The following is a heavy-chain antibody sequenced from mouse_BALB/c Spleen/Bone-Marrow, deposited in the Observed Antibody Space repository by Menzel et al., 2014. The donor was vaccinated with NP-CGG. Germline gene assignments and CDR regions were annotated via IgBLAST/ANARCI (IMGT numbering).Heavy chain of an antibody. Sequence: QVQLQQSGAELVRPGASVKLSCKASGCTFTSYWINWVKQRPGQGLEWIGNIYPSDSYTNYNQKFKDKATLTVDKSSSTAYMQLSSPTSEDSAVYYCTRLRVYYFDYWGQGTTLTVSS. V-gene: IGHV1-69*02. CDR1: GCTFTSYW. CDR2: IYPSDSYT. J-gene: IGHJ2*01. CDR3: TRLRVYYFDY.